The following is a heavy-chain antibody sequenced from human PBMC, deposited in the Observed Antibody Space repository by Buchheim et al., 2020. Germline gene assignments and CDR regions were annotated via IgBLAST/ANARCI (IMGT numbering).Heavy chain of an antibody. CDR3: ARGTMIPPFDI. J-gene: IGHJ3*02. Sequence: QVQLVESGGGVVQPGRSLRLSCAASGFTFSSYAMHWVRQAPGKGLEWVAVISYDGSNKYYADSVKGRFTISRDNSKNTMYLQMNSLRAEDTAVYYCARGTMIPPFDIWGQGT. V-gene: IGHV3-30-3*01. CDR1: GFTFSSYA. CDR2: ISYDGSNK. D-gene: IGHD3-22*01.